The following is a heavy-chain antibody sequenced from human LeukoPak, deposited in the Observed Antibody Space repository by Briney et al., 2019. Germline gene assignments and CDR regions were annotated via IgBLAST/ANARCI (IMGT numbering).Heavy chain of an antibody. CDR3: AKVWDSSGWTWTDY. CDR1: GFTFSSYA. CDR2: ISGSGGST. Sequence: GGSLRLSCAASGFTFSSYAMSWVRQAPGKGLEWVSAISGSGGSTYYADSVKGRFTISRDNSKNTLYLQMNSLRAEDTAVYYCAKVWDSSGWTWTDYWGQGTLVTVSS. V-gene: IGHV3-23*01. J-gene: IGHJ4*02. D-gene: IGHD6-19*01.